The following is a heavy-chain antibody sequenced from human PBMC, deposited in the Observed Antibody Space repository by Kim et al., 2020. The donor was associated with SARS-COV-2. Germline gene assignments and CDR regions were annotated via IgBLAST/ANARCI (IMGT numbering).Heavy chain of an antibody. CDR2: T. V-gene: IGHV4-59*01. Sequence: TNYDPSLKSRVTISVDTSKNQFSLKLSSVTAADTAVYYCARENGYSSVDYWGQGTLVTVSS. D-gene: IGHD6-19*01. CDR3: ARENGYSSVDY. J-gene: IGHJ4*02.